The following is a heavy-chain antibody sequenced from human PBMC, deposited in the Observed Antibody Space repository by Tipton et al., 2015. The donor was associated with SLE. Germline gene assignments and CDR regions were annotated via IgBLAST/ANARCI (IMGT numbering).Heavy chain of an antibody. CDR2: IKDDGSKK. CDR1: GFNFNLYW. D-gene: IGHD3-22*01. Sequence: GSLRLSCAASGFNFNLYWMSWVRQAPGKGLEWVANIKDDGSKKDYVDSVKGRFTISRDNVKKSLYLQINSLTAEDTAVYYCARDHYYLDISGVYAFDIWGQGTMVIVSA. CDR3: ARDHYYLDISGVYAFDI. V-gene: IGHV3-7*01. J-gene: IGHJ3*02.